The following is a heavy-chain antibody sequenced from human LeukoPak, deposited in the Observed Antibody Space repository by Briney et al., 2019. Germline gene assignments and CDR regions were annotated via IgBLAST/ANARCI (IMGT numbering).Heavy chain of an antibody. D-gene: IGHD3-3*01. V-gene: IGHV3-30*02. J-gene: IGHJ3*02. CDR1: GFTLSRYG. CDR3: AKDSYFRNGFPNDALDI. CDR2: IRYDGSNK. Sequence: GGSLRLSCAASGFTLSRYGIHWVRQAPGKGREGVAFIRYDGSNKYYADSVKGRFTISRDNSKNTLFLQMNSLRAEDTATYYCAKDSYFRNGFPNDALDIWGQGTMVTVSS.